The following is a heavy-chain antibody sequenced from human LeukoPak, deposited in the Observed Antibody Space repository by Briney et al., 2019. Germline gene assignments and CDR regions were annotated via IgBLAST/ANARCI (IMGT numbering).Heavy chain of an antibody. CDR1: GYTFTGYY. V-gene: IGHV1-69*04. D-gene: IGHD4-23*01. J-gene: IGHJ5*02. Sequence: SVKVSCKASGYTFTGYYMHWVRQAPGQGLEWMGRIIPILGIANYAQKFQGRVTITADKSTSTAYMELSSLRSEDTAVYYCARGDYGGNSGWFDPWGQGTLVAVSS. CDR2: IIPILGIA. CDR3: ARGDYGGNSGWFDP.